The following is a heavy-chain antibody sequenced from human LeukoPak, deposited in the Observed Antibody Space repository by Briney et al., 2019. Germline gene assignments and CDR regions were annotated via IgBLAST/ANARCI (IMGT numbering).Heavy chain of an antibody. CDR1: GGTFSSYA. Sequence: SVKVSCKASGGTFSSYAISWVRQAPRQGLGWMGRIIPILGIANYAQKFQGRVTITADKSTSTAYMELSSLRSEDTAVYYCARPNEVGNDFDYWGQGTLVTVSS. CDR2: IIPILGIA. CDR3: ARPNEVGNDFDY. V-gene: IGHV1-69*04. J-gene: IGHJ4*02. D-gene: IGHD1-26*01.